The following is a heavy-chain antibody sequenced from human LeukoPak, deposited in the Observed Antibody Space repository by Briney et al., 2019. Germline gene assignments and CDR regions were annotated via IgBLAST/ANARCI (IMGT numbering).Heavy chain of an antibody. CDR1: GLTHNNYA. V-gene: IGHV3-23*01. CDR3: AKGGYSSGWGEGY. CDR2: ISGSGTST. Sequence: GGSLRLSCAASGLTHNNYAISWVRQPARKGRAWVSAISGSGTSTYYTASVKGRFTISRDNSKNTLYLQMNSLRAEDTAVYYCAKGGYSSGWGEGYWGQGTLVTVSS. D-gene: IGHD6-19*01. J-gene: IGHJ4*02.